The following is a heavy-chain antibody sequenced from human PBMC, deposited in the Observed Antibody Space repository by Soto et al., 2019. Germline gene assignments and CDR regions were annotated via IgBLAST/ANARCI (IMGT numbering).Heavy chain of an antibody. CDR2: TYYRSKWYN. J-gene: IGHJ6*02. V-gene: IGHV6-1*01. D-gene: IGHD5-12*01. CDR1: GDSVSSNSAA. CDR3: ARDQVATPPRPYYYGMDV. Sequence: SQTLSLTCAISGDSVSSNSAAWNWIRQSPSRGLEWLGRTYYRSKWYNDYAVSVKSRITINPDTSKNQFSLQLNSVTPEDTAVYYGARDQVATPPRPYYYGMDVWGQGTTVTVSS.